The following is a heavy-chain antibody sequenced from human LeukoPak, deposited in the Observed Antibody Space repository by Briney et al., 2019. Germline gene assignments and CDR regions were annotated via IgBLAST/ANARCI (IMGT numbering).Heavy chain of an antibody. Sequence: SESLSLTCAVYVGSFSGYYWSWIRQPPWKGLEWIGEINHSGSTNYNPSLKSRVTISVDTSKNQFSLKLSSVTAADTAVYYCASSGYSYGYDYWGQGTLVTVSS. CDR3: ASSGYSYGYDY. J-gene: IGHJ4*02. CDR1: VGSFSGYY. V-gene: IGHV4-34*01. D-gene: IGHD5-18*01. CDR2: INHSGST.